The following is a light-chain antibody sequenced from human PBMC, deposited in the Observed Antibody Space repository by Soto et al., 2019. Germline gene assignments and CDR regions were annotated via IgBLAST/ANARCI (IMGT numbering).Light chain of an antibody. CDR2: GAS. Sequence: EIVMTQSPATLSVSPGERATLSCRASQSVSSNLAWYQQKPGQAPRLLIYGASTRATGIPARFSGSGSGTEFSLTISSLQSEDFAVYYCQQYNNWTPPLTFGPGTKVDIK. V-gene: IGKV3-15*01. CDR3: QQYNNWTPPLT. J-gene: IGKJ3*01. CDR1: QSVSSN.